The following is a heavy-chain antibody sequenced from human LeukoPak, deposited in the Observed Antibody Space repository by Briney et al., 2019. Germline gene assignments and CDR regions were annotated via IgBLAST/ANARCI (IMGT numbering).Heavy chain of an antibody. CDR3: ARGIVATIHFDY. CDR2: ISGSGGST. D-gene: IGHD5-12*01. Sequence: GGSLRLSCAASGFTFSSYAMSWVRQAPGKGLEWVSAISGSGGSTYYADSVKGQFTISRDNSKNTLYLQMNSLRAEDTAVYYCARGIVATIHFDYWGQGTLVTVSS. V-gene: IGHV3-23*01. J-gene: IGHJ4*02. CDR1: GFTFSSYA.